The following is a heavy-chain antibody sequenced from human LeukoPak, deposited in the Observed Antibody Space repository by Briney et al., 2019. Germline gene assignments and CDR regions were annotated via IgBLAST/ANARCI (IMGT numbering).Heavy chain of an antibody. CDR2: INPKSGGT. Sequence: PSVKVSCKASGYTFTGYYMHWVRQAPGQGLEWMGWINPKSGGTNYAQKFQGRVTMTRDTSISTAYMELSRLRSDDTAVYYCARDPPAKCSSTSCFTSYLGYWGQGTLVTVSS. J-gene: IGHJ4*02. D-gene: IGHD2-2*01. V-gene: IGHV1-2*02. CDR3: ARDPPAKCSSTSCFTSYLGY. CDR1: GYTFTGYY.